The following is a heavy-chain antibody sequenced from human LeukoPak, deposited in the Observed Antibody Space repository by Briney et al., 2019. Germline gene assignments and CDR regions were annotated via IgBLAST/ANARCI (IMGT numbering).Heavy chain of an antibody. CDR1: GFTFSSYW. J-gene: IGHJ6*03. CDR2: VSSSSHTI. CDR3: ARNYYDSSGYYYMDV. Sequence: GGSLRLSCAASGFTFSSYWMSWVRQAPKKGLEWVSYVSSSSHTIYYGDSVKGRFTISRDNAKNSLYLQMNSLRAEDTAVYYCARNYYDSSGYYYMDVWGKGTTVTVSS. D-gene: IGHD3-22*01. V-gene: IGHV3-48*01.